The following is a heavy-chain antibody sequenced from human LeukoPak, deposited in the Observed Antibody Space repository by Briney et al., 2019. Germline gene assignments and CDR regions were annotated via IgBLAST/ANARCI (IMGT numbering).Heavy chain of an antibody. Sequence: GRSLRLSCAASGFTVSSNYMSWVRQAPGKGLEWVSVIFSDGSTSYADSVKGRFTISRDNSKNTLYLQMNSLRAEDTAVYYCASRVGIVGATGVFDYWGQGTLVTVSS. CDR2: IFSDGST. J-gene: IGHJ4*02. D-gene: IGHD1-26*01. CDR1: GFTVSSNY. CDR3: ASRVGIVGATGVFDY. V-gene: IGHV3-66*01.